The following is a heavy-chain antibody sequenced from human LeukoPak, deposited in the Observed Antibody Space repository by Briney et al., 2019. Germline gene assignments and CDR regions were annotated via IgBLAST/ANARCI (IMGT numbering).Heavy chain of an antibody. Sequence: AAVKVSCNASGYTFTICGISWVRHRPGQGLEWMGGISAYNGDTNYAQKLQGRVTMTTDTATSKAYMELKRLSSDDTDVYYCAIDHPEYSDLWSGYYRGSWLELWPQGPLVRVSS. V-gene: IGHV1-18*01. J-gene: IGHJ5*02. CDR1: GYTFTICG. CDR2: ISAYNGDT. D-gene: IGHD3-3*01. CDR3: AIDHPEYSDLWSGYYRGSWLEL.